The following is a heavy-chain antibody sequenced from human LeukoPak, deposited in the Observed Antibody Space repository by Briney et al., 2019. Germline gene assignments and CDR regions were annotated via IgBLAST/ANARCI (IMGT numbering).Heavy chain of an antibody. CDR2: ISGSGGST. CDR1: GLTFSIYA. D-gene: IGHD1-26*01. Sequence: GGSLRLSCAASGLTFSIYAMSWVRQAPGKGLEWVSAISGSGGSTYYADSVKGRFTISRDNSKNTLYLQMNSLRAEDTAVYYCAKAVGATRGWYYFDYWGQGTLVTVSS. J-gene: IGHJ4*02. CDR3: AKAVGATRGWYYFDY. V-gene: IGHV3-23*01.